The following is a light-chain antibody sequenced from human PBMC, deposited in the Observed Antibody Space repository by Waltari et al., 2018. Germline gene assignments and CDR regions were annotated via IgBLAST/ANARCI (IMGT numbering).Light chain of an antibody. CDR2: VNGDGSH. CDR3: QTGGHGTWV. V-gene: IGLV4-69*01. Sequence: QQPEKGPRDLMKVNGDGSHSKGDEIPERFSGSSSGTERYLAIASLQSEDEADYDCQTGGHGTWVFGGGTKLTVL. J-gene: IGLJ3*02.